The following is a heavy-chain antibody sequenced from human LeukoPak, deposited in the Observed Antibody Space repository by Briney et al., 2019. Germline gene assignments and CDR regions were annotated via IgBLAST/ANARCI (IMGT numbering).Heavy chain of an antibody. D-gene: IGHD2-15*01. CDR3: ARSLAPSAGRVYYFDY. Sequence: SETLSLTCTVSGGSISIYYWSWIRQPPGKGLEWIGYIYYSGSTNYNPSLKSRVTISVDTSKNQFSLKLSSVTAADTAVYYCARSLAPSAGRVYYFDYWGQGTLVTVSS. V-gene: IGHV4-59*12. CDR2: IYYSGST. CDR1: GGSISIYY. J-gene: IGHJ4*02.